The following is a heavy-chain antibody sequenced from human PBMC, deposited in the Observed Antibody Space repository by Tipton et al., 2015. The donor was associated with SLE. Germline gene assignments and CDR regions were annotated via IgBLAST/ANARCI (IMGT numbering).Heavy chain of an antibody. CDR2: INHSGST. Sequence: LRLSCAASGFTFSSYSMNWVRQPPGKGLEWIGEINHSGSTNYNPSLKSRVTISVDTSKNQFSLKLSSVTAADTAVYYCARSARIRRAFDLWGRGTLVTVSS. D-gene: IGHD1-14*01. J-gene: IGHJ2*01. CDR1: GFTFSSYS. V-gene: IGHV4-34*01. CDR3: ARSARIRRAFDL.